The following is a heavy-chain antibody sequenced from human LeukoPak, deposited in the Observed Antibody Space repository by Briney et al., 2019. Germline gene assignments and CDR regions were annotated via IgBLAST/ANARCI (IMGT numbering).Heavy chain of an antibody. CDR3: ARDRPGGSSLDY. CDR1: GGSISRDY. CDR2: IYYTGST. J-gene: IGHJ4*02. D-gene: IGHD6-13*01. V-gene: IGHV4-59*01. Sequence: TSETLSLTCTVSGGSISRDYWSWIRQPPGKGLEWIGYIYYTGSTNYNPSLKSRVAISVDTSKNQFSLKLSSVTAADTAVYYCARDRPGGSSLDYWGQGTLVTVSS.